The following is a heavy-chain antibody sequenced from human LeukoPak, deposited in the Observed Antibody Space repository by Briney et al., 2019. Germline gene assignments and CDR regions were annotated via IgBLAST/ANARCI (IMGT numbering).Heavy chain of an antibody. Sequence: GRSLTLSCAASGFTYDDYAMHWVRQAPGKGLVGGSGLSWNSGSIGYADSVKGRFTISRDNAKNSLYLQMNSLRAEDTALYYCAKDIGIAAADGYFQHWGQGTLGTVSS. CDR2: LSWNSGSI. V-gene: IGHV3-9*01. CDR1: GFTYDDYA. J-gene: IGHJ1*01. CDR3: AKDIGIAAADGYFQH. D-gene: IGHD6-13*01.